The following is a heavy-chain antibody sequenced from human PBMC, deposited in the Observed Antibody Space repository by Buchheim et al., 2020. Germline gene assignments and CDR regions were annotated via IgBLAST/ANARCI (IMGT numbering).Heavy chain of an antibody. CDR2: MSGSGGGK. CDR1: GFTFSYYA. CDR3: AKDRHSSSGYYYYGLDV. J-gene: IGHJ6*02. D-gene: IGHD6-6*01. Sequence: EVQLLESGGGLVQPGGSLRLSCEVSGFTFSYYAMSWVRQAPGKGLEWVSTMSGSGGGKYYADSVRGRFTISRDNSKNTLYLQMNSLRAEDTAVYYCAKDRHSSSGYYYYGLDVWGQGTT. V-gene: IGHV3-23*01.